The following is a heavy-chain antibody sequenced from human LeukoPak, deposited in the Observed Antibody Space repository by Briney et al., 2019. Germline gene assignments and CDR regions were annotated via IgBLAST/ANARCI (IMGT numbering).Heavy chain of an antibody. CDR3: ARAPGLRNAFDI. D-gene: IGHD5/OR15-5a*01. CDR2: IHIRGST. Sequence: GGSLRLSCAASGLSDSDNYLTWVRQAPEKGPEWVSVIHIRGSTFYADSVRGRFTISRDNSKNSLYLQMNNLRAEDTAVYYCARAPGLRNAFDIWGQGTMVTVSS. V-gene: IGHV3-66*01. CDR1: GLSDSDNY. J-gene: IGHJ3*02.